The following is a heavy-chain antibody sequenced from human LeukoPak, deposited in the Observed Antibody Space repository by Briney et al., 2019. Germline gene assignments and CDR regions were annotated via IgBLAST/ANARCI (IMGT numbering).Heavy chain of an antibody. J-gene: IGHJ1*01. V-gene: IGHV3-43*02. CDR2: ISGDGCST. CDR1: GFTFDNYA. CDR3: AGDSQEFFQH. Sequence: GGSLRLSCAASGFTFDNYAIHWVRQAPGKGLEWVSLISGDGCSTYYADSMKGRFTISRDNSKNSLYLQMNSLRTEDTALYYCAGDSQEFFQHWGQGTLVTVSS.